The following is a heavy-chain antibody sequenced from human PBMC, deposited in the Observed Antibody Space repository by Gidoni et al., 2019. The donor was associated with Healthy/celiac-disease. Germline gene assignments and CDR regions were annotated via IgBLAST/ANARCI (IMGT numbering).Heavy chain of an antibody. Sequence: QLQLQESGPGLVKPSETLSLTCTVSGCSISSRHYYWGWIRQPPGKGLEWIGSIYYSGSTYYNPSLKSRVTISVDTSKNQFSLKLSSVTAADTAVYYCARHWSAEQWLEVPIEVNWFDPWGQGTLVTVSS. CDR2: IYYSGST. CDR1: GCSISSRHYY. CDR3: ARHWSAEQWLEVPIEVNWFDP. J-gene: IGHJ5*02. D-gene: IGHD6-19*01. V-gene: IGHV4-39*01.